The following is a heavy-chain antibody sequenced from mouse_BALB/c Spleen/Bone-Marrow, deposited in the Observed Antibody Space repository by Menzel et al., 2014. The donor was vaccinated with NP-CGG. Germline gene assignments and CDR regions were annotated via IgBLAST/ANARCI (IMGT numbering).Heavy chain of an antibody. CDR2: IDPANGNT. CDR3: APTGSSRGSAY. V-gene: IGHV14-3*02. CDR1: GFNIKDTY. D-gene: IGHD6-1*01. Sequence: VQLQQSGAELVKPGASVKLSCTASGFNIKDTYMHWVKQRPEQGLEWIGRIDPANGNTKYDPKFQGKATITADTSSNAASLQLSSMTPEDPDVYYCAPTGSSRGSAYCGQGTLVTVSA. J-gene: IGHJ3*01.